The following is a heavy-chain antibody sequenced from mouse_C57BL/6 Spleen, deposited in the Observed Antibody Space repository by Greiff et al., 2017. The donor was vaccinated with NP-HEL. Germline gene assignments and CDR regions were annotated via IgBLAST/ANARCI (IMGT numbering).Heavy chain of an antibody. Sequence: VKLKQPGAELVRPGSSVKLSCKASGYTFTSYWMHWVKQRPIQGLEWIGNIDPSDSETHYNQKFKDKATLTVDKSSSTAYMQLSSLTSEDSAVYYCARSTLYGSSYYFDYWGQGTTLTVSS. CDR1: GYTFTSYW. CDR3: ARSTLYGSSYYFDY. CDR2: IDPSDSET. D-gene: IGHD1-1*01. V-gene: IGHV1-52*01. J-gene: IGHJ2*01.